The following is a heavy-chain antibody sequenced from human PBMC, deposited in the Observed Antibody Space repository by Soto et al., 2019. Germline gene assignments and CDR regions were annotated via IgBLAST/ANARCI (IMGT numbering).Heavy chain of an antibody. D-gene: IGHD3-22*01. CDR3: ARGWLYYYDSSGSPHFDY. CDR1: GGSISSGDYY. Sequence: PSETLSLTCTVSGGSISSGDYYWSWIRQPPGKGLEWIGYIYYSGSTYYNPSLKSRVTISVDTSKNQFSLKLSSVTAADTAVYYCARGWLYYYDSSGSPHFDYWGQGTLVTVSS. V-gene: IGHV4-30-4*01. CDR2: IYYSGST. J-gene: IGHJ4*02.